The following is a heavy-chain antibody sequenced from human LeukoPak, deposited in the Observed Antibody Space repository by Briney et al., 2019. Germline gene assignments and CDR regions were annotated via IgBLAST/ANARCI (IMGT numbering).Heavy chain of an antibody. J-gene: IGHJ3*02. V-gene: IGHV1-8*02. CDR1: GYTFTSYD. D-gene: IGHD6-13*01. CDR2: MNPNSGNT. Sequence: ASVKVSCKASGYTFTSYDINWVRQATGQGLEWMGWMNPNSGNTGYAQKFQGRVTMTRNTSISTAYMELSSLRSEDTAVYYCARGRKSSSWYGDAFDIWGQGTMVTVSS. CDR3: ARGRKSSSWYGDAFDI.